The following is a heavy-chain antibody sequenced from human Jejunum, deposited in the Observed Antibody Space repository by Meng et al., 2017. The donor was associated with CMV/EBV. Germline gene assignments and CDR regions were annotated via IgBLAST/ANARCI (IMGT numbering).Heavy chain of an antibody. D-gene: IGHD1-26*01. CDR2: ITLNSTPP. CDR1: GFSLPHYY. CDR3: ARSGFTNTFDF. Sequence: SCAASGFSLPHYYLHYLRQAPYPSLHWISSITLNSTPPFSASSLPLRFTISRDNAKNSVFLQMDSLRAEDTATYFCARSGFTNTFDFWGHGTLVTVSS. V-gene: IGHV3-11*04. J-gene: IGHJ4*01.